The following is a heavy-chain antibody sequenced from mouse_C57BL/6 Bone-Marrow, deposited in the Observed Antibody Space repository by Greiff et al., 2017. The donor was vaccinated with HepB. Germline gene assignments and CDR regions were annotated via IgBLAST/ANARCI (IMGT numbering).Heavy chain of an antibody. CDR1: GYTFTSYW. D-gene: IGHD1-1*01. Sequence: QVQLKQSGAELVKPGASVKLSCKASGYTFTSYWMHWVKQRTGQGLEWIGMIHPNSGSTNYNEKFKSKATLTVDKSSSTAYMQLSSLTSEDSAVYYCARRRGSSYDSYYAMDYWGQGTSVTVSS. CDR3: ARRRGSSYDSYYAMDY. CDR2: IHPNSGST. J-gene: IGHJ4*01. V-gene: IGHV1-64*01.